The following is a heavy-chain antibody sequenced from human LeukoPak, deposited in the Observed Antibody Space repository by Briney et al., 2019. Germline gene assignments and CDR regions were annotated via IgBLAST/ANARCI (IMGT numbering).Heavy chain of an antibody. CDR1: GFTFSSYA. CDR2: ISGSGGTT. CDR3: AKGRFYSNSLDAFDI. J-gene: IGHJ3*02. D-gene: IGHD4-11*01. V-gene: IGHV3-23*01. Sequence: GGSLRLSCAASGFTFSSYAMSWVRQAPGKGLEWVSGISGSGGTTYYVDSVKGRFTISRVNSKNTLYLQMNSLRAEDTAVYYCAKGRFYSNSLDAFDIWGQGTMVTVSS.